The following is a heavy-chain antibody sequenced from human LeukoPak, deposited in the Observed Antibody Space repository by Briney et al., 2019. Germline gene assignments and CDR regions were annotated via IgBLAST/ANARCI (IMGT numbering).Heavy chain of an antibody. CDR1: GYTLTGYY. J-gene: IGHJ4*02. D-gene: IGHD5-12*01. Sequence: VASVKVSCKASGYTLTGYYMHWLRQAPGQGLEWMGWINPNSGDTNYAQKFQGRVTMTRDTSISTAYMELSRLTSDDTAVYYCAKNPYEYYFDYWGQGTLVTVSS. CDR3: AKNPYEYYFDY. V-gene: IGHV1-2*02. CDR2: INPNSGDT.